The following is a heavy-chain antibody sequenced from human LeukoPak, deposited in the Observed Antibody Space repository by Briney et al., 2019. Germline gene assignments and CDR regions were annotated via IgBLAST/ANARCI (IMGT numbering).Heavy chain of an antibody. CDR1: GFTFSDYY. J-gene: IGHJ4*02. V-gene: IGHV3-11*01. D-gene: IGHD3-22*01. CDR3: AREETKYYDSTGYHYANYFDN. Sequence: KPGGSLRLSSAASGFTFSDYYMSCMRQAPGKGLEWVSYISSSGTTTFYADSVKGRFTISRDNAKNSLYLQMNSLRADDTAVYFCAREETKYYDSTGYHYANYFDNWGQGTLVTVSS. CDR2: ISSSGTTT.